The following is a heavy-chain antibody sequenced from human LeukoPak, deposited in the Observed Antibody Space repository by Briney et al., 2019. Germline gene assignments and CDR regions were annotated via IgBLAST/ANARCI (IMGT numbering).Heavy chain of an antibody. CDR3: ARMVGYGDGYYYGMDV. J-gene: IGHJ6*02. CDR1: GFSLSTSGMC. V-gene: IGHV2-70*11. D-gene: IGHD4-17*01. CDR2: IDWDDDK. Sequence: SGPALVKPTQTLTLTCTFSGFSLSTSGMCVSWIRQPPGKALEWLARIDWDDDKYYSTSLKTRLTISKDTSKNQVVLTMTNMDPVDTATYYCARMVGYGDGYYYGMDVWGQGTTVTVSS.